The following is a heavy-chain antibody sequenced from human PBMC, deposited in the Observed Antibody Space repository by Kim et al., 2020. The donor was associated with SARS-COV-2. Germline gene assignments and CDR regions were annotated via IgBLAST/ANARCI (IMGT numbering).Heavy chain of an antibody. V-gene: IGHV3-30*04. D-gene: IGHD2-15*01. CDR3: AREALGRVAPHMDV. Sequence: GGSLRLSCAASGFTFSSYAMHWVRQAPGKGLEWVAVISYDGSNKYYADSVKGRFTISRDNSKNTLYLQMNSLRAEDTAVYYCAREALGRVAPHMDVWGQGTTVTVSS. CDR2: ISYDGSNK. J-gene: IGHJ6*02. CDR1: GFTFSSYA.